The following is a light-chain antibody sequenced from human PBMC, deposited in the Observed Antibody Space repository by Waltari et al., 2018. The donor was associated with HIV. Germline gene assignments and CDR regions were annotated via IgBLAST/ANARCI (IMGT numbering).Light chain of an antibody. CDR3: QQSYSTPRP. J-gene: IGKJ1*01. CDR1: QSVLYSSNHKNY. CDR2: WAS. Sequence: DIVLTQSPDSLAVSLGERATINCKSSQSVLYSSNHKNYLAWYQQTPGQPPTMLIYWASTRESGVPDRFTGSASGTNFTRTISSLQAEDVAVYYCQQSYSTPRPFGQGTKVEIK. V-gene: IGKV4-1*01.